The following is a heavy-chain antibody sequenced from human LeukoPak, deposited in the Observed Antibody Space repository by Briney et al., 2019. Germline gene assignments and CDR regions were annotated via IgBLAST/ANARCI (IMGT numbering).Heavy chain of an antibody. CDR3: ARGRTTVTTFWGQGAFDI. D-gene: IGHD4-17*01. Sequence: GASVKVSCTASGGTFSNYAISWVRQAPGQGLEWMGGIIPIFSIANYAQKFQGRVTITADKLTSTAYMELSSLRSEDTAVYYCARGRTTVTTFWGQGAFDIWGQGTMVTVSS. CDR1: GGTFSNYA. CDR2: IIPIFSIA. V-gene: IGHV1-69*10. J-gene: IGHJ3*02.